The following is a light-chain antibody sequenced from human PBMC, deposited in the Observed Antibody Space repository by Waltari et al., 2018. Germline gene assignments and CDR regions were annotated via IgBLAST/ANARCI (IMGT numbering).Light chain of an antibody. Sequence: DIQMTQSPSSVGDRVTITCRASQSISRYLNWYQQKPGKAPKLLIYVASSLQSGVPSRFSGSGSGTDFTLTISSLQPEDFATYYCQQSYSTPALTFGGGTKVEIK. J-gene: IGKJ4*01. CDR1: QSISRY. V-gene: IGKV1-39*01. CDR2: VAS. CDR3: QQSYSTPALT.